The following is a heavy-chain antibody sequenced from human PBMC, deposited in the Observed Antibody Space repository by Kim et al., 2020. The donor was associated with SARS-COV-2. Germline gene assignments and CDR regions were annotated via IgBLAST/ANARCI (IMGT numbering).Heavy chain of an antibody. CDR3: ARGSLPLLRYFDWLLQYFDY. D-gene: IGHD3-9*01. V-gene: IGHV3-30*04. CDR1: GFTFSSYA. J-gene: IGHJ4*02. CDR2: ISYDGSNK. Sequence: GGSLRLSCAASGFTFSSYAMHWVRQAPGKGLEWVAVISYDGSNKYYADSVKGRFTISRDNSKNTLYLQMNSLRAEDTAVYYCARGSLPLLRYFDWLLQYFDYWGQGTLVTVSS.